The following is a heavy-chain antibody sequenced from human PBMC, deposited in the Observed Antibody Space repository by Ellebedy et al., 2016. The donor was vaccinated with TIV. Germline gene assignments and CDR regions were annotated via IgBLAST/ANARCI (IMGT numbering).Heavy chain of an antibody. D-gene: IGHD3-22*01. Sequence: GGSLRLXXEASGLNFRTYGMHWVRQAPGKGLEWVAGIWYDGSNKKYADSVKGRFTISRDNSNNTLYLQMNSLRAEDTAIYYCARDTYNVDSSGYYFDHWGQGTLVTVSS. J-gene: IGHJ4*02. CDR2: IWYDGSNK. CDR3: ARDTYNVDSSGYYFDH. CDR1: GLNFRTYG. V-gene: IGHV3-33*01.